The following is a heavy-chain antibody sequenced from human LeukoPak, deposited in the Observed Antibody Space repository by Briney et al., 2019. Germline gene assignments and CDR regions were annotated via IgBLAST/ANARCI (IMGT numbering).Heavy chain of an antibody. J-gene: IGHJ4*02. CDR1: GFTFSSYS. D-gene: IGHD1-26*01. CDR2: ITSSSSTI. V-gene: IGHV3-48*01. CDR3: ARGTAYYVNDY. Sequence: GGSLRLSCAAPGFTFSSYSMNWVRQAPGKGLEWVSYITSSSSTIQYADSAKGRFTVSRDNAKNSLYLQMNSLRAEDTAVYYCARGTAYYVNDYWGQGALVTVSS.